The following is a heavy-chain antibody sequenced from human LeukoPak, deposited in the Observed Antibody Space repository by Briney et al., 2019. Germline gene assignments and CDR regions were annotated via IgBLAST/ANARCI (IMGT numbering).Heavy chain of an antibody. D-gene: IGHD7-27*01. CDR1: GFTFSSYW. J-gene: IGHJ4*02. CDR3: ARGGNWADY. CDR2: IKQDGSEK. V-gene: IGHV3-7*03. Sequence: GGSLRLSCAASGFTFSSYWMSWVRQAPGKGLEWVANIKQDGSEKYYVDSVKGRFTISRDNAEPSLCLQMNSLRPEDTAVYYCARGGNWADYWGQGTLVTVSS.